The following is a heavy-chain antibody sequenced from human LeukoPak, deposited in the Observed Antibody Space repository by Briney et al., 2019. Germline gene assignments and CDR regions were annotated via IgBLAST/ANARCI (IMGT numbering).Heavy chain of an antibody. CDR2: ISNDGTYK. D-gene: IGHD3-10*01. CDR3: TRKSGGSRRKMDDWFDP. Sequence: PGRSLRLSCAPLGFTVGSYGIGCVRPAPDKGLGYGAVISNDGTYKYYGASVKGRFTISRDNSKNTLYLQMDSLRSEDTAVYSCTRKSGGSRRKMDDWFDPWGQGTLVIVSS. CDR1: GFTVGSYG. J-gene: IGHJ5*02. V-gene: IGHV3-30*03.